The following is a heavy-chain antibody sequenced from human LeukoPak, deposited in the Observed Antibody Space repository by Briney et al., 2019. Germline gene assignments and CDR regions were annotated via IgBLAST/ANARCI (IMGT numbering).Heavy chain of an antibody. CDR2: IHSSGST. D-gene: IGHD5-24*01. CDR3: ARDDGSSMTSNINWYVH. V-gene: IGHV4-59*01. CDR1: GVSISNSY. Sequence: TSETLSLTCTVSGVSISNSYWTWIRQPPGKGLEWIGYIHSSGSTSYNPSLKSRVTISVDTSKNQFSLKLSSVTAADTAVYFCARDDGSSMTSNINWYVHWGQGTLVTVSS. J-gene: IGHJ5*02.